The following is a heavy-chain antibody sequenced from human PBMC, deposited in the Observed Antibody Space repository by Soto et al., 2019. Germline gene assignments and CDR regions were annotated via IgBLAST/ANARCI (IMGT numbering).Heavy chain of an antibody. V-gene: IGHV4-39*01. J-gene: IGHJ4*02. CDR1: GGSISYSSYY. CDR3: ATSQKGYNWNYFDH. CDR2: IFYTGFT. D-gene: IGHD1-20*01. Sequence: LSLTCSVSGGSISYSSYYWGWIRQPPGKGLEWVGGIFYTGFTSYNPSLESRVSVSVDTSKNQFSLKVSGVSAADTAVYYCATSQKGYNWNYFDHWGQGALVTVSS.